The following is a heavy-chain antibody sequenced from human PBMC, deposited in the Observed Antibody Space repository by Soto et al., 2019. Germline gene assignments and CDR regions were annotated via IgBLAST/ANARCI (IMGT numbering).Heavy chain of an antibody. J-gene: IGHJ6*02. CDR2: IYYSGST. D-gene: IGHD5-18*01. CDR3: ARVGYSYGYGFYYYYGMDV. V-gene: IGHV4-30-4*01. Sequence: SETLSLTCTVSGGSISSGDYYWSWIRQPPGKGLEWIGYIYYSGSTYYNPSLKSRVTISVDTSKNQFSLKLSSVTAADTAVYYCARVGYSYGYGFYYYYGMDVWGQGTTVTVSS. CDR1: GGSISSGDYY.